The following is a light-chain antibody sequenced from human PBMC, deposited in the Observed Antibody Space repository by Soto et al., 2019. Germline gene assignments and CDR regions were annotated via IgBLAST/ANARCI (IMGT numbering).Light chain of an antibody. CDR1: QSVSSSY. Sequence: EIVLTQSPGTLSLSPGERATLSCRASQSVSSSYLAWYQQQPGQAPRLLISGASSRATGIPDRFSGSGSGEDFTLTISRLEPEDFAVYYCQQYSSSRTFGQGTKVEIK. V-gene: IGKV3-20*01. CDR2: GAS. J-gene: IGKJ1*01. CDR3: QQYSSSRT.